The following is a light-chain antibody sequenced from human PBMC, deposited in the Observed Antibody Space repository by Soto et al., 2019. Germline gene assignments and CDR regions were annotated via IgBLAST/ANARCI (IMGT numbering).Light chain of an antibody. CDR1: SSDVGVFNY. CDR2: EVN. Sequence: QSALTQPASVSGSPGQSITISCTGTSSDVGVFNYVSWYQHHPGKAPKLMIYEVNNRPSGISNRFSGSKSGNTASLTISGLQAEDEADYYCSSYTTSSTVMFGGGTQLTVL. J-gene: IGLJ3*02. CDR3: SSYTTSSTVM. V-gene: IGLV2-14*01.